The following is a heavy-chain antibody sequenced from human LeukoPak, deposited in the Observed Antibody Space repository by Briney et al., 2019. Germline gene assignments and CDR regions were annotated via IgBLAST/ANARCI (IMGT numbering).Heavy chain of an antibody. D-gene: IGHD5-18*01. CDR1: GGTFSSYA. CDR2: IIPILGIA. Sequence: ASVKVSCKASGGTFSSYAISWVRQAPGQGLEWMGRIIPILGIANYAQKFQGRVTITADKSASTAYMELSSLTSQDTAVYYCARTKDGYSYGHLHYWGQGTLVTASS. J-gene: IGHJ4*02. V-gene: IGHV1-69*04. CDR3: ARTKDGYSYGHLHY.